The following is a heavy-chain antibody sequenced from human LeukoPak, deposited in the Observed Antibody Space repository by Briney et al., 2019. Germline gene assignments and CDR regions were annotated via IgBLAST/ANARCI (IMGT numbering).Heavy chain of an antibody. D-gene: IGHD3-9*01. Sequence: PSETLSLTCTVSGGSISSSSYYWGWIRQPPGKGLEWIRSIYYSGSTYYNPSLKSRVTISVDTSKNQFSLKLSSVTAADTAVYYCARDNLKDILTGYSGYYGMDVWGQGTTVTVSS. CDR2: IYYSGST. V-gene: IGHV4-39*07. CDR1: GGSISSSSYY. CDR3: ARDNLKDILTGYSGYYGMDV. J-gene: IGHJ6*02.